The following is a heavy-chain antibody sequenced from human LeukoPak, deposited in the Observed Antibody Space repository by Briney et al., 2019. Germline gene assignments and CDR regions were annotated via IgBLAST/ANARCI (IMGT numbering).Heavy chain of an antibody. Sequence: PGGSLRLSCAASGFTFSNAWMSWVRQAPGKGLEWVGRIKSKTDGGTTDYAAPVKGRFTISRDDSKNTLYLQMNSLKTEDTAVYYCTTDHRGITMVRGVTPEIDYWGQGTLVTVSS. CDR2: IKSKTDGGTT. J-gene: IGHJ4*02. D-gene: IGHD3-10*01. CDR1: GFTFSNAW. V-gene: IGHV3-15*01. CDR3: TTDHRGITMVRGVTPEIDY.